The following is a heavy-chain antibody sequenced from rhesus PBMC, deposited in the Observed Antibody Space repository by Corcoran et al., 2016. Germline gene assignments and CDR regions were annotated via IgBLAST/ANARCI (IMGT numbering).Heavy chain of an antibody. D-gene: IGHD5-24*01. Sequence: EVQLVQSGAEVKKPGASVKISCKASGYTFTDYYLHWVRQAPGKGLEWMGRVDPEDGEAIHAQKFQDRVTTTADTSTDTAYMELRSLRSEDTAVYYCATEWADTAGTVLYYWGQGVLVTVSS. CDR1: GYTFTDYY. J-gene: IGHJ4*01. V-gene: IGHV1-111*02. CDR3: ATEWADTAGTVLYY. CDR2: VDPEDGEA.